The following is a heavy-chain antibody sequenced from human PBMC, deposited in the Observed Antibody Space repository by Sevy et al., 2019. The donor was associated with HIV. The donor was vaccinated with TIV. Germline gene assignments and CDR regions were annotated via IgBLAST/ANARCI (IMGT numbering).Heavy chain of an antibody. D-gene: IGHD3-3*01. CDR1: GFTFSTSW. V-gene: IGHV3-7*01. Sequence: GGYLRLSCAASGFTFSTSWMTWVRQAPGKGLEWVANIKQDGSEKDHLDSVKGRFTIARDNAKNSLYLQMNSLRAEDTAVYYCARPIDPYDFWSGYPYWGHGTLVTVSS. CDR3: ARPIDPYDFWSGYPY. J-gene: IGHJ4*01. CDR2: IKQDGSEK.